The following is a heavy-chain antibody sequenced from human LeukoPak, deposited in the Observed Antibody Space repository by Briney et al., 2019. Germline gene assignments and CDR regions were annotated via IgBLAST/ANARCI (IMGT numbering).Heavy chain of an antibody. CDR3: ARQGDYDTLFDY. V-gene: IGHV4-59*08. J-gene: IGHJ4*02. CDR1: GGSISNYY. Sequence: PSETLSLTCTVSGGSISNYYWTWIRQPPGKGLEWIGYIYYSGSTNYNPSLKSRVTISVDTSKSQFSLKLSSVTAADTAVYYCARQGDYDTLFDYWGQGTLVTVSS. CDR2: IYYSGST. D-gene: IGHD3-22*01.